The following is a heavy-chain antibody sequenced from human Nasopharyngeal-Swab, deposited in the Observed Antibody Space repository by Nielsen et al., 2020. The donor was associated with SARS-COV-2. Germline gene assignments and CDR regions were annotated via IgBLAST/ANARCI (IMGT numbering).Heavy chain of an antibody. V-gene: IGHV3-43*02. CDR1: GFTFDDYA. CDR3: ASGGIQLWLEDY. Sequence: GESLKISCAASGFTFDDYAMHWVRQAPGKGLEWVSLISGDGGSTYYADSVKGRFTISRDNSKNSLYLQMNSLRTEDTALYYCASGGIQLWLEDYWGQGTLVTVSS. CDR2: ISGDGGST. J-gene: IGHJ4*02. D-gene: IGHD5-18*01.